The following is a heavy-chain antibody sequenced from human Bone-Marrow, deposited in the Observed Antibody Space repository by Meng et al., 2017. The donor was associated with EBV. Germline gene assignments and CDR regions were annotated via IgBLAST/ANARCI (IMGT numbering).Heavy chain of an antibody. CDR1: GGTFSSYA. CDR3: ARGATVTAPDY. V-gene: IGHV1-69*06. CDR2: IIPIFGTA. Sequence: QVQLVQSGAEGKEPGSSVKGSCKASGGTFSSYAITWVRQAPGQGLEWMGGIIPIFGTANYAQKFQGRVTITADKSTSTAYMELSSLRSEDTAVYYCARGATVTAPDYWGQGTLVTVSS. D-gene: IGHD4-17*01. J-gene: IGHJ4*02.